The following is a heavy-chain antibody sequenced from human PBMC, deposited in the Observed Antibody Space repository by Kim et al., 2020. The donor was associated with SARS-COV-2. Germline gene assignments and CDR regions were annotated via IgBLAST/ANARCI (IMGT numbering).Heavy chain of an antibody. J-gene: IGHJ4*02. CDR2: IYYSGST. Sequence: SETLSLTCTVSGGSISSSSYYWGWIRQPPGKGLEWIGSIYYSGSTYYNPSLKSRVTISVDTSKNQFSLKLSSVTAADTAVYYCATGLERRFDYWGQGTLVTVSS. V-gene: IGHV4-39*01. CDR3: ATGLERRFDY. CDR1: GGSISSSSYY. D-gene: IGHD1-1*01.